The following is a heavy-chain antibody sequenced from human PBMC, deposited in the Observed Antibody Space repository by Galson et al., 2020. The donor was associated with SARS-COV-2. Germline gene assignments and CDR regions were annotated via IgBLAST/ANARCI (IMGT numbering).Heavy chain of an antibody. CDR2: ISYDGSNK. J-gene: IGHJ3*02. V-gene: IGHV3-33*01. Sequence: QLGESLKISCAASGFTFSSYGMHWVRQAPGKGLEWVAVISYDGSNKYYADSVKGRFTISRDNSKNTLYLQMNSLRAEDTAVYYCARDMYSSGVDDAFDIWGQGTMVTVSS. CDR1: GFTFSSYG. CDR3: ARDMYSSGVDDAFDI. D-gene: IGHD6-19*01.